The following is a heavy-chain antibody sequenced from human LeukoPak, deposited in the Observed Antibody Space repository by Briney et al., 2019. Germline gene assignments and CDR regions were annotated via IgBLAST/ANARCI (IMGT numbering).Heavy chain of an antibody. Sequence: SETLSLTCTVSGGSISSSSYYWGWIRQPPGKGLEWIGSIYYSGSTYYNPSLKSRVTISVDTSKNQFSLKLSSVTAADTAVYYCARHPLVYSYGSFDYWGQGTLVTVSS. CDR3: ARHPLVYSYGSFDY. V-gene: IGHV4-39*01. CDR1: GGSISSSSYY. J-gene: IGHJ4*02. CDR2: IYYSGST. D-gene: IGHD5-18*01.